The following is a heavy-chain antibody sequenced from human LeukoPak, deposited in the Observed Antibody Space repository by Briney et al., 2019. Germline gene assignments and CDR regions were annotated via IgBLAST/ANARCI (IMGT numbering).Heavy chain of an antibody. CDR1: GYTFTGYY. Sequence: ASVKVSCKASGYTFTGYYMHWVRQAPGQGLEWMGWINPNSGGTNYAQKFQGRVTMTRDTSISTAYMELSGLRSDDTAVYYCARGTTSYYDFWSGYYTDRFDPWGQGTLVTVSS. J-gene: IGHJ5*02. CDR2: INPNSGGT. CDR3: ARGTTSYYDFWSGYYTDRFDP. V-gene: IGHV1-2*02. D-gene: IGHD3-3*01.